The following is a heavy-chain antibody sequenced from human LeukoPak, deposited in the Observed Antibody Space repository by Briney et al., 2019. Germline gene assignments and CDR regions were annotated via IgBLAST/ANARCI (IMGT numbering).Heavy chain of an antibody. CDR2: ISSSGSTI. Sequence: PGGALRLSCAASGFTFSDYYMSWIRQAPGKGLEWVSYISSSGSTIYYADSVKGRFTISRDNAKNSLYLQMNSLRAEDTAVYYCAKDSAKKYDDYWGQGTLVTVSS. CDR1: GFTFSDYY. CDR3: AKDSAKKYDDY. J-gene: IGHJ4*02. V-gene: IGHV3-11*01. D-gene: IGHD2/OR15-2a*01.